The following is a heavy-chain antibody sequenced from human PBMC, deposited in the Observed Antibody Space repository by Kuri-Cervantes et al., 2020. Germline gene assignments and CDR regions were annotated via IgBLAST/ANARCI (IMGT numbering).Heavy chain of an antibody. J-gene: IGHJ4*02. CDR3: AREGWPGETPDY. CDR2: ISAYNGNT. V-gene: IGHV1-18*01. Sequence: ASVKVSCKASGDTFNNHAISWVRQAPGQGLEWMGWISAYNGNTNYAQKLQGRVAMTTDTSTSTAYMELRSLRSDDTAVYYCAREGWPGETPDYWGQGTLVTVSS. D-gene: IGHD2-15*01. CDR1: GDTFNNHA.